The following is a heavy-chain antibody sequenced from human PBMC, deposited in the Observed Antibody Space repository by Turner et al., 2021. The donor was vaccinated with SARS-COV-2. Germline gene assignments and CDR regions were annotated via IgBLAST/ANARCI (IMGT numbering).Heavy chain of an antibody. CDR1: GFTFSSYG. Sequence: QVQLVASGGGVVHPGRSLRLRCAASGFTFSSYGMHWVRQAPGKGLEWVAVISYDGSNKYYADSVKGRFTISRDNSKNTLYLQMNSLRAEDTAVYYCAKDGAPFLLYFGEPTFYFDYWGQGTLVTVSS. J-gene: IGHJ4*02. CDR2: ISYDGSNK. CDR3: AKDGAPFLLYFGEPTFYFDY. D-gene: IGHD3-10*01. V-gene: IGHV3-30*18.